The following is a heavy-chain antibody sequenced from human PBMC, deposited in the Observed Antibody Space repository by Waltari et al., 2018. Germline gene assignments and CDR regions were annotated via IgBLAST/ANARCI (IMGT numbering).Heavy chain of an antibody. V-gene: IGHV4-38-2*01. Sequence: QVQLQESGPGLVKPSETLSLTCAVSGYSISSGYYWGWIRQPPGKGLEWIGRIYHSGSTYNNPSLTSRVTISVDTSKNQFSLKLSSVTAADTAVYYCARKYSSGLHFDYWGQGTLVTVSS. J-gene: IGHJ4*02. CDR2: IYHSGST. CDR1: GYSISSGYY. CDR3: ARKYSSGLHFDY. D-gene: IGHD6-19*01.